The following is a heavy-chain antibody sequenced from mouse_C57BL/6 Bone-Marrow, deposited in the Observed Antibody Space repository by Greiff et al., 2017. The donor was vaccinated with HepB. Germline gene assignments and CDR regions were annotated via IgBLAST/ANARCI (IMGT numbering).Heavy chain of an antibody. D-gene: IGHD1-1*01. CDR2: INPNNGGT. Sequence: EVQLQQSGPELVKPGASVKISCKASGSPFTDYYMNWVKQSHGQSLEWIGDINPNNGGTSYNQKFKGKATLTVDKSSSTAYMGLRSLTSEDSAVYYCARITAVVATNYWGQGTTLTVSS. V-gene: IGHV1-26*01. CDR3: ARITAVVATNY. J-gene: IGHJ2*01. CDR1: GSPFTDYY.